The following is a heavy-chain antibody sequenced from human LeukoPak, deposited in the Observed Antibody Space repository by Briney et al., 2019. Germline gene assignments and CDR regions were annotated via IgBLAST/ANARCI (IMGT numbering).Heavy chain of an antibody. CDR3: AARRGYCSSTSCYDWFDP. CDR1: GFTFSSYG. Sequence: GRSLRLSCAASGFTFSSYGMHWVRQAPGKGLEWVAVIWYDGSNKYYADSVKGRFTISRDNSKNTLYLQMNSLRAEDTAVYYCAARRGYCSSTSCYDWFDPWGQGTLVTVSS. CDR2: IWYDGSNK. V-gene: IGHV3-33*01. D-gene: IGHD2-2*01. J-gene: IGHJ5*02.